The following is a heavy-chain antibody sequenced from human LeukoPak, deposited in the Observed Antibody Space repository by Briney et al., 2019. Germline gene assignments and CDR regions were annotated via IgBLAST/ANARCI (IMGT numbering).Heavy chain of an antibody. Sequence: VALVKVSCKASGGTFSSYAISWVRQAPGQGLEWMGGIIPIFGTAHYAQKFQGRVTITADESTSTAYMELSSLRSEDTAVYYCARHPGIAVAGLDYWGQGTLVTVSS. CDR3: ARHPGIAVAGLDY. J-gene: IGHJ4*02. V-gene: IGHV1-69*01. CDR1: GGTFSSYA. D-gene: IGHD6-19*01. CDR2: IIPIFGTA.